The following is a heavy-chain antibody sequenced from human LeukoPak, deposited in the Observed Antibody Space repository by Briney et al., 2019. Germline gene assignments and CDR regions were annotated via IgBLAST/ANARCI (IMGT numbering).Heavy chain of an antibody. J-gene: IGHJ6*04. CDR2: ISYDGSNK. CDR3: ARDVRAYSSGYGMDV. D-gene: IGHD6-19*01. Sequence: GRSLRLSCAASGFTFSSYAMHWVRQAPGKRLEWVAVISYDGSNKYYADSVKGRFTISRDNSKNTLYLQMNSLRAEDTAVCFCARDVRAYSSGYGMDVWGKGTTVTVSS. CDR1: GFTFSSYA. V-gene: IGHV3-30*04.